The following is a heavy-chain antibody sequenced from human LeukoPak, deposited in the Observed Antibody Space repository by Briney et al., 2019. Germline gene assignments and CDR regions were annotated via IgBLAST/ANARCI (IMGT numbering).Heavy chain of an antibody. CDR2: ISGSGGST. J-gene: IGHJ4*02. D-gene: IGHD3-10*01. CDR1: GFTFSSYA. CDR3: AKDPSWGYENLPFGY. V-gene: IGHV3-23*01. Sequence: GGSLRLSCAASGFTFSSYAMSWVRQAPGKGLEWVSAISGSGGSTYYADSVKGRFTISRDNSKNTLYLQMNSLRAEDTAVYYCAKDPSWGYENLPFGYWGQGTLVTVSS.